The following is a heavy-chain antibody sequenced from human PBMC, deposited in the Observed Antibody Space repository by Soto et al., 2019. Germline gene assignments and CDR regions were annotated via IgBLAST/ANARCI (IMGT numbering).Heavy chain of an antibody. Sequence: GGSLRLSCAASGFTFSSYWMHWVRQAPGKGLVWVSRINSEGSATFYVDSVKGRFTISRDNAKNTLYLQMNSLRAEDTAVYYCARSVQVEYYFDHWGQGTLVTVSS. J-gene: IGHJ4*02. CDR1: GFTFSSYW. D-gene: IGHD3-3*01. V-gene: IGHV3-74*01. CDR3: ARSVQVEYYFDH. CDR2: INSEGSAT.